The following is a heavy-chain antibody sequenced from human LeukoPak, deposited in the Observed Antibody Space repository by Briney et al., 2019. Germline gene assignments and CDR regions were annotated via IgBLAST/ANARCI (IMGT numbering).Heavy chain of an antibody. CDR1: GGSFRGYY. Sequence: SETLSLTCAVYGGSFRGYYWSCILQPPGKGLEWVGEINHSGSTNYNPSLKSRVTTSVDTSKNQFSLKLSSVTAADTAVYYCASQGGYCSGGSCYGGYYYYGMDVWGQGTTVTVSS. CDR3: ASQGGYCSGGSCYGGYYYYGMDV. D-gene: IGHD2-15*01. V-gene: IGHV4-34*01. CDR2: INHSGST. J-gene: IGHJ6*02.